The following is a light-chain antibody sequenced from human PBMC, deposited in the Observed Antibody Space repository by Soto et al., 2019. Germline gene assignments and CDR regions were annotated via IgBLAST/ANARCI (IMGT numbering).Light chain of an antibody. J-gene: IGKJ5*01. Sequence: DIQMTQSPYSLSASVGDSVTITCRASQNIRTYLNWYQQKPGRAPKLLIHSASALPSGVPSRFSGSGSGTEFTLTMSGLQPEDFAVYYCQQYGSSLITFGQGTRLEIK. CDR2: SAS. CDR1: QNIRTY. V-gene: IGKV1-39*01. CDR3: QQYGSSLIT.